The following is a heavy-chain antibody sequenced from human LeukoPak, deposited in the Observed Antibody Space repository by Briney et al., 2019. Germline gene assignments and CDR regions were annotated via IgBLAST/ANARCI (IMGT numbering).Heavy chain of an antibody. J-gene: IGHJ3*02. CDR3: AKDTGYYYDSSGYSLLAFDI. V-gene: IGHV3-23*01. D-gene: IGHD3-22*01. CDR1: GFTFSSYA. Sequence: PGGSLGLSCAASGFTFSSYAMSWVRQAPGKGLEWVSAISGSGGSTYYADSVKGRFTISRDNSKNTLYLQMNSLRAEDTAVYYCAKDTGYYYDSSGYSLLAFDIWGQGTMVTVSS. CDR2: ISGSGGST.